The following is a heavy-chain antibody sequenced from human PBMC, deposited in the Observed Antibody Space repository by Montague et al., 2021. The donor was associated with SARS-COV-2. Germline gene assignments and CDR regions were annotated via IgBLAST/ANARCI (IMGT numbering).Heavy chain of an antibody. V-gene: IGHV4-59*01. J-gene: IGHJ6*02. CDR2: LYPNGRT. CDR1: GASISQFY. CDR3: AREGQLGPRAFGIDV. D-gene: IGHD6-13*01. Sequence: SETLSLTCGVSGASISQFYWSWVRQSPGKGLEWIGYLYPNGRTYNNPSLEGRLTISVDPSKTHISLRLTSLMAADTAVYYCAREGQLGPRAFGIDVWGQGTTVAVSS.